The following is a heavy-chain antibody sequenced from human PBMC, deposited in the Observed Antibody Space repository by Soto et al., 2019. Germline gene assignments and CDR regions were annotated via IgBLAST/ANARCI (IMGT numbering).Heavy chain of an antibody. Sequence: PGGSLRLSCAASGFTFSSYSMNWVRQAPGKGLEWVSSISSSSSYIYYADSVKGRFTISRDNAKNSLYLQMISLRAEDTAVYYCARDVGYYDYIWGSYRSYNWFDPWGQGTLVTVTS. D-gene: IGHD3-16*02. V-gene: IGHV3-21*01. CDR3: ARDVGYYDYIWGSYRSYNWFDP. CDR2: ISSSSSYI. CDR1: GFTFSSYS. J-gene: IGHJ5*02.